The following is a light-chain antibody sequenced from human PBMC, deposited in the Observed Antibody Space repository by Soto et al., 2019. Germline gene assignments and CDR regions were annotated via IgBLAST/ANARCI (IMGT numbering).Light chain of an antibody. V-gene: IGKV2-28*01. CDR2: LGS. J-gene: IGKJ1*01. CDR3: MQALQTPRT. Sequence: DIVMTQSPLSLTVTPGEPASISCRSSQSLLHSNGYNYLDWYLQKPGQSPQLLIYLGSNRASGVTDRLSGSGSGTDFTLKISRAEAEDVGVYYCMQALQTPRTFGQGTKVEIK. CDR1: QSLLHSNGYNY.